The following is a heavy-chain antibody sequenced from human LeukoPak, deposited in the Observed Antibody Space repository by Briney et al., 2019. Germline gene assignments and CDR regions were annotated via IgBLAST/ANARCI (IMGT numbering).Heavy chain of an antibody. D-gene: IGHD2-15*01. V-gene: IGHV3-30*04. J-gene: IGHJ6*03. CDR3: ARSEYCSGGSCYSSYYYYMDV. CDR1: GFTFSSYA. CDR2: ISYDGSNK. Sequence: GGSLRLSCAASGFTFSSYAMHWVRQAPGKGLEWVAVISYDGSNKYYADSVKGRFTISRDNSKNTLYLQMNSLRAEDTAVYYCARSEYCSGGSCYSSYYYYMDVWGKGTTVTISS.